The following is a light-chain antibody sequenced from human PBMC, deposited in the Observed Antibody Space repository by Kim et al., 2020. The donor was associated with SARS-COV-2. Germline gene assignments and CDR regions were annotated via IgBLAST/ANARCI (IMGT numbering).Light chain of an antibody. V-gene: IGKV1-16*01. Sequence: DIQMTQSPSSLSASVGDRVTITCRASQGIANSLAWFQQKPGQAPKSLIYGVSRLQSGVPSRFRGSKSASDFRLTISSLQPEDSATYYCQHYYTYPLTFGGGTKVDIK. CDR1: QGIANS. J-gene: IGKJ4*01. CDR3: QHYYTYPLT. CDR2: GVS.